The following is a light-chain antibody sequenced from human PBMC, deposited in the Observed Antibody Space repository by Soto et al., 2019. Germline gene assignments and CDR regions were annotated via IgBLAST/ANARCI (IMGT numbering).Light chain of an antibody. V-gene: IGLV1-40*01. Sequence: QAVVTQPPSVSGAPGQRVTISCTGSSPNIGAGYDVHWYQQLPGTAPKLLIYGNSNRPSGVPDRFSGSKSGTSASLAITGLQAEDEADYYCQSYDSSLSGSEVFGGGTKLTV. CDR3: QSYDSSLSGSEV. J-gene: IGLJ2*01. CDR2: GNS. CDR1: SPNIGAGYD.